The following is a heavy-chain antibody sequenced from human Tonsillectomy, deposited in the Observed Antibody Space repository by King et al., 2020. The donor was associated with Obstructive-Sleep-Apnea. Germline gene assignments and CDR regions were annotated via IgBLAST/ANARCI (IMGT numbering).Heavy chain of an antibody. D-gene: IGHD4-23*01. J-gene: IGHJ6*02. CDR2: ISGSGGST. CDR3: AKGLYGGSSGNYSGMDV. V-gene: IGHV3-23*04. Sequence: VQLVESGGGLVQPGGSLRLSCAASGFTFSSYAMSWVRQAPGKGLEWVSAISGSGGSTYYADSVTGRFTISRDNSKITLYLQMNSLRSEDTAVYYCAKGLYGGSSGNYSGMDVWGQGTTVTVSS. CDR1: GFTFSSYA.